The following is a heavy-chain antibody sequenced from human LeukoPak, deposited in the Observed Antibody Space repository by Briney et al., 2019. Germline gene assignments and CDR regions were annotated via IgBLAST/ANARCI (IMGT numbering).Heavy chain of an antibody. D-gene: IGHD3-16*01. J-gene: IGHJ6*02. CDR2: IDPSNSYT. V-gene: IGHV5-10-1*01. CDR1: GYSFTSYW. Sequence: GESLKISCKGSGYSFTSYWISWVRQMPGKGLEWMGRIDPSNSYTNYSPSFQGHVTISADKSISTAYLQWSSLKASDTAMYYCARTFGTEVLYGMDVWGQGTTVTVSS. CDR3: ARTFGTEVLYGMDV.